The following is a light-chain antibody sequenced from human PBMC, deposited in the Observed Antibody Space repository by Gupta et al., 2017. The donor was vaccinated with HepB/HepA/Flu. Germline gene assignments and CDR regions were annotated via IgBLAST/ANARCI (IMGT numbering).Light chain of an antibody. CDR3: EAWDDSLSGHVV. CDR1: SSNIGSNY. CDR2: RNN. V-gene: IGLV1-47*01. J-gene: IGLJ2*01. Sequence: QSVLTQPPSASGTPGQRVTISCSGSSSNIGSNYVYWYQQLPGTAPKLLIYRNNQRPSGVPDRFSGSKSGTSAFLAISGLRSEDEADYYCEAWDDSLSGHVVFGGGTKLTVL.